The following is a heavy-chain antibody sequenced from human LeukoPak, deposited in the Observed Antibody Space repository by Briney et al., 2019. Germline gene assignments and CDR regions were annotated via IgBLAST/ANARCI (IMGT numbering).Heavy chain of an antibody. J-gene: IGHJ4*02. V-gene: IGHV1-69*04. CDR2: IIPILGIA. CDR3: ARDRLTGTSHD. CDR1: GGTFSSYA. Sequence: SVKVSCKASGGTFSSYAFSWVRQAPGQGLEWMGRIIPILGIANYAQKFQGRVTITADKSTSTAYMELSSLRSEDTAVYYCARDRLTGTSHDWGQGTLVTVSS. D-gene: IGHD1-20*01.